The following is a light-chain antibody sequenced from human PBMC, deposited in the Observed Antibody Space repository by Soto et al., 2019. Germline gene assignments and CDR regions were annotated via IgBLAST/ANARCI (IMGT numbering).Light chain of an antibody. CDR2: AAS. V-gene: IGKV1-5*01. CDR3: QQYNSYPLT. Sequence: IQMTHSPSALASSVVDRVTSSGRASQIISSWLACYQQKPGKAPKLLIYAASSLESGVPSRFSGSGSGTEFTLTISSLQPDDFATYYCQQYNSYPLTFGGGTKVDIK. CDR1: QIISSW. J-gene: IGKJ4*01.